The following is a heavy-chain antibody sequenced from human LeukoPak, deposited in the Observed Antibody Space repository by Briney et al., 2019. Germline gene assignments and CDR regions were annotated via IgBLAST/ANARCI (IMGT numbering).Heavy chain of an antibody. CDR2: TYYSETT. J-gene: IGHJ4*02. D-gene: IGHD6-13*01. CDR3: ARGVYIAAAQYAY. Sequence: SETLSLTCTVSGGSISSYYWSWIRQPPGKGLEWIGYTYYSETTNYNPSLKSRVTISVDTSKNQISLKLSSVTAADTAVYYCARGVYIAAAQYAYWGQGTLVTVSS. CDR1: GGSISSYY. V-gene: IGHV4-59*01.